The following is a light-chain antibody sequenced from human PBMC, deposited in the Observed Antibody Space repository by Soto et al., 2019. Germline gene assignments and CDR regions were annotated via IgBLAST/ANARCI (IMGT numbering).Light chain of an antibody. CDR2: GAS. CDR3: QQYGSSRWT. V-gene: IGKV3-20*01. J-gene: IGKJ1*01. Sequence: EIVLTQSPGTLSLSPGERATLSCRASQSVSSSYLAWYQQKPGQAPRLLIYGASSRATGIPDRFSGSGSGTDFTLTISGLEPEDFAVYYCQQYGSSRWTFGQGTKVE. CDR1: QSVSSSY.